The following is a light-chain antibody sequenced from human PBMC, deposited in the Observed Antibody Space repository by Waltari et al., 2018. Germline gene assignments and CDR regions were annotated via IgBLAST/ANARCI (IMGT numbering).Light chain of an antibody. CDR1: SGHSHYA. Sequence: QLVLTQSPSASASLGASVKLTCTLSSGHSHYAIGWHQQQPEKGPRYLMKVNSDGDHIKGDGIPDRFSGSSSGAERYLTISSLQAEDEADYYCQTWGTGPRVFGGGTKLTVL. J-gene: IGLJ3*02. V-gene: IGLV4-69*01. CDR2: VNSDGDH. CDR3: QTWGTGPRV.